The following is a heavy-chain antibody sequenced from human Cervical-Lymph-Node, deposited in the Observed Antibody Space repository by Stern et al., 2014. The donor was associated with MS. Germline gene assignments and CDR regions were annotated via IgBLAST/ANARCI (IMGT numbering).Heavy chain of an antibody. CDR3: AREYATSAHPFDY. V-gene: IGHV1-69*06. CDR2: IVPMFGTT. CDR1: GDTFINYA. Sequence: VQLVQSGAEVKKPGSSVKVSCKTSGDTFINYAISWVRQTPGPGLEWMGGIVPMFGTTTYARKFRDRIILTADKSTNTTYMYLSSLRSEDTAVYYCAREYATSAHPFDYWGQGTLLTVSS. J-gene: IGHJ4*02. D-gene: IGHD2-2*01.